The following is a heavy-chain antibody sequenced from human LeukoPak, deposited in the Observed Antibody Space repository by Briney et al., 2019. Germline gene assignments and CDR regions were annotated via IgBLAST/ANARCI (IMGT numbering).Heavy chain of an antibody. V-gene: IGHV3-30-3*01. CDR2: ISYDGSNK. CDR3: ARDRDSSGENWFDP. Sequence: PGGSLRLSCAASGFTFSSYAMHWVRQAPGKGLEWVAVISYDGSNKYYADSVKGRFTISRDNSKNTLYLQMNSLRAEDTAVYYCARDRDSSGENWFDPWGQGTLVTVSS. CDR1: GFTFSSYA. J-gene: IGHJ5*02. D-gene: IGHD3-22*01.